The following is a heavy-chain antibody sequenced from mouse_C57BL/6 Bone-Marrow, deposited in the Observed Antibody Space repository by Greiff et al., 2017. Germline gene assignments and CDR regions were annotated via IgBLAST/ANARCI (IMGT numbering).Heavy chain of an antibody. D-gene: IGHD1-1*01. J-gene: IGHJ2*01. Sequence: QVQLQQSGAELVRPGTSVKVSCKASGYAFTNYLIEWVKQRPGQGLEWIGVINPGSGGTNYNEKFKGKATLTADKSSGTAYMQLSSLTSEDSAVYFCARGSTTVDYWGQGTTLTVSS. CDR2: INPGSGGT. V-gene: IGHV1-54*01. CDR1: GYAFTNYL. CDR3: ARGSTTVDY.